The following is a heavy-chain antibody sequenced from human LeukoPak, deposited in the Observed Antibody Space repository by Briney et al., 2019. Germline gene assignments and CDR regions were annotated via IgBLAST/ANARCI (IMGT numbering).Heavy chain of an antibody. J-gene: IGHJ4*02. CDR3: ARDQTGDFDY. CDR2: IYYSGST. V-gene: IGHV4-59*01. CDR1: GGSISSYY. Sequence: KSSEALSLTCTVSGGSISSYYWRWIRQPPGKGLEWIGYIYYSGSTNYNPSLKSRVTISVDTSKNQFSLKLSSVTAADTAVYYCARDQTGDFDYWGQGTLVTVSS. D-gene: IGHD7-27*01.